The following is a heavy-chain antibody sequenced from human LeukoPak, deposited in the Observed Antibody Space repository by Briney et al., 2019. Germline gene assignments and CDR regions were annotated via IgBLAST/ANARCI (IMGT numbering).Heavy chain of an antibody. CDR1: GYTFINDW. V-gene: IGHV1-46*01. CDR3: AGDNSVGDIAWWFDP. CDR2: INPTGTRT. J-gene: IGHJ5*02. Sequence: ASVKVSCKASGYTFINDWMHWVRQAPGQGLEWIGLINPTGTRTGYAQKFQGRVTMTRDMSTSTDYMELSSLRSEDTAIYYCAGDNSVGDIAWWFDPWGQGTLVTVST. D-gene: IGHD3-10*01.